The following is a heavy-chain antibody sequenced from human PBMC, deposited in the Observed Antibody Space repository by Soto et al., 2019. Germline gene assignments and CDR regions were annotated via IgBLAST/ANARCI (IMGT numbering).Heavy chain of an antibody. CDR3: ARGDREVWTLREVVPAARSYYYMDV. Sequence: SETLSLTCTVSGGSISSYYWSWIRQPPGKGLEWIGYIYYSGSTNYNPSLKSRVTISVATSKNQSSLKLSSVTAADTAVYYCARGDREVWTLREVVPAARSYYYMDVWGKGTTVTVSS. CDR1: GGSISSYY. J-gene: IGHJ6*03. V-gene: IGHV4-59*01. D-gene: IGHD2-2*01. CDR2: IYYSGST.